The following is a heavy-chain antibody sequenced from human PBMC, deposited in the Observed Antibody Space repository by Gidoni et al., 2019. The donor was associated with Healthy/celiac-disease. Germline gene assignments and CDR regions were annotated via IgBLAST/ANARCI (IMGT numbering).Heavy chain of an antibody. CDR2: INPSGGST. CDR3: ATEMRAHYDFWSGYAQGAFDI. J-gene: IGHJ3*02. CDR1: GYTFTSYY. Sequence: QVQLVQSGAEVKKPGASVKVSCKASGYTFTSYYIHWVRQAPGQGLDWMGIINPSGGSTSYEQKFQGRVTMTRDTATSKVYMELSSLRSEDKAVYYCATEMRAHYDFWSGYAQGAFDIWGQGTMVTVSS. V-gene: IGHV1-46*03. D-gene: IGHD3-3*01.